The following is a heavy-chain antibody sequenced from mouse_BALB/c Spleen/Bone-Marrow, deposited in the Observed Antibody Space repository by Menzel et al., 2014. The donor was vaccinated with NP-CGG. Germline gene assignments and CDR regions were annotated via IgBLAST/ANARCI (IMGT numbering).Heavy chain of an antibody. Sequence: VQLQQSGPELVRPGVSMKISCKGSGYTFTDYAMHWVKQSHAKSLEWIGVISTYSGNTNYNQKFKGKATMTVDKSSSXAYLELARLTSEDSAIYYCASPIYYGNYEGFAYWGQGTLVTVSA. D-gene: IGHD2-1*01. CDR2: ISTYSGNT. J-gene: IGHJ3*01. CDR3: ASPIYYGNYEGFAY. V-gene: IGHV1-67*01. CDR1: GYTFTDYA.